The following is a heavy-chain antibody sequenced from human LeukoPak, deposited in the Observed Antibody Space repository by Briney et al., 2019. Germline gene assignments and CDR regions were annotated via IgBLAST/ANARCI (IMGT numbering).Heavy chain of an antibody. D-gene: IGHD3-3*01. J-gene: IGHJ1*01. V-gene: IGHV4-39*01. CDR3: ARLYYDFWSGYYFEGAHFLVQH. CDR2: IYYSGST. Sequence: PSETLSLTCTVSGGSISSSSYYWGWIRQPPGKGLEWIGSIYYSGSTYYNPSLKSRVTISVDTSKNQFSLKLSSVTAADTAVYYCARLYYDFWSGYYFEGAHFLVQHWGQGTLVTVSS. CDR1: GGSISSSSYY.